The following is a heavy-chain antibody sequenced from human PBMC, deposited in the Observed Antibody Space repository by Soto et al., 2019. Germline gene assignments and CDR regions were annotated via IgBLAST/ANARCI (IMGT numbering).Heavy chain of an antibody. D-gene: IGHD5-12*01. CDR1: GGSINTFY. J-gene: IGHJ4*02. CDR3: AREGSYSAYNFAHGIQLWSFDF. Sequence: LSLPCTVSGGSINTFYCSWVRQPAGKGLEWIGRIFSSGSTSFNPSLESRVAMSVDTSKNHFSLNLSSVTAADMAVYYCAREGSYSAYNFAHGIQLWSFDFWGQGALVTVSS. CDR2: IFSSGST. V-gene: IGHV4-4*07.